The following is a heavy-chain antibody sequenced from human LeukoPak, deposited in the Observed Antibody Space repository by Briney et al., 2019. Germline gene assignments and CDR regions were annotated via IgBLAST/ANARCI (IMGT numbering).Heavy chain of an antibody. V-gene: IGHV2-70*01. J-gene: IGHJ4*02. CDR2: IHWDGDK. CDR1: GFSLSTSGMC. CDR3: ARRITAMAGWSFDY. Sequence: SGPALVKPTQTLXLTCTFSGFSLSTSGMCVGWIREPPGKALEWLALIHWDGDKYYSTSLKTRLTISKDTSKNQVVLTMTNMDPVDTGTYYCARRITAMAGWSFDYWGQGTLVTVSS. D-gene: IGHD6-19*01.